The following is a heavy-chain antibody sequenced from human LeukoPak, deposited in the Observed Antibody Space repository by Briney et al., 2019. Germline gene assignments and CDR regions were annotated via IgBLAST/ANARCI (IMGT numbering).Heavy chain of an antibody. D-gene: IGHD1-26*01. J-gene: IGHJ4*02. CDR1: GFTFSSYW. V-gene: IGHV3-74*01. CDR2: INSDGSST. Sequence: GGSLRLSCAACGFTFSSYWMHWVRQAPGKGLVWVSRINSDGSSTSYADSVKGRFTISRDNAKNTLYLQMNSLRAEDTAVYYCARDFLSGSCDYWGQGTLVTVSS. CDR3: ARDFLSGSCDY.